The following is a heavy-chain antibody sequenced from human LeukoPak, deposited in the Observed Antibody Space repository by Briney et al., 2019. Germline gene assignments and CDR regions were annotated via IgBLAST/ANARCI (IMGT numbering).Heavy chain of an antibody. D-gene: IGHD5-24*01. CDR3: ARDQGDGYNYEAFDI. Sequence: SVKVSCKASGGTFSSYAISWVRQAPGQGLEWMGRIIPILGIANYAQKFQGRVTITADKSTSTAYMELSSLRSEDTAVYYCARDQGDGYNYEAFDIWGQGTMVTVSS. CDR1: GGTFSSYA. CDR2: IIPILGIA. J-gene: IGHJ3*02. V-gene: IGHV1-69*04.